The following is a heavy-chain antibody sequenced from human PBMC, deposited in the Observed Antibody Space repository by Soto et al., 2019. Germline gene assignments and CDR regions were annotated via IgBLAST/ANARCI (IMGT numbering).Heavy chain of an antibody. CDR2: IFNSGST. Sequence: QVQLQESGPGLVKSSETLSLTCRVSGGSISNYFWSWIRQPPGKGLEWIGYIFNSGSTIYSPSLKSRVTLTLDTSKNPFSLRLGSVTLADTAIYYCARGPETYYMDVWGKGTTVTVSS. J-gene: IGHJ6*03. CDR3: ARGPETYYMDV. V-gene: IGHV4-59*01. CDR1: GGSISNYF.